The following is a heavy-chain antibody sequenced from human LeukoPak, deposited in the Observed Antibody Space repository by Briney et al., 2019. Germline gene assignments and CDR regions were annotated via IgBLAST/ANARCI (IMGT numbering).Heavy chain of an antibody. CDR1: GASMSSDGYY. Sequence: SETLSLTCNVSGASMSSDGYYWNWIRQPAGKGLEWVGRIYSGGSTNYNPSLKSRVTLSVDTSKNRLSLKLSYVTAADTAVYYCASAGHCANGVCRNWFGPWGQGILVTVSS. V-gene: IGHV4-61*02. D-gene: IGHD2-8*01. CDR3: ASAGHCANGVCRNWFGP. J-gene: IGHJ5*02. CDR2: IYSGGST.